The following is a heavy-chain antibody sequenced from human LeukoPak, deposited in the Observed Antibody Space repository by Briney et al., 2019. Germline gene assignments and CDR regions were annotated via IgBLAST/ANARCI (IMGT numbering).Heavy chain of an antibody. V-gene: IGHV3-30-3*01. J-gene: IGHJ4*02. CDR1: GFTFSSYA. CDR2: IAYDASHK. CDR3: AKVSSRYNWNDY. Sequence: LRLSCAASGFTFSSYAMHWVRQAPGKGLEWVAVIAYDASHKYYADSVKGRFTISRDNSKNTLYLQMNSLRAEDTAVYYCAKVSSRYNWNDYWGQGTLVTVSS. D-gene: IGHD1-1*01.